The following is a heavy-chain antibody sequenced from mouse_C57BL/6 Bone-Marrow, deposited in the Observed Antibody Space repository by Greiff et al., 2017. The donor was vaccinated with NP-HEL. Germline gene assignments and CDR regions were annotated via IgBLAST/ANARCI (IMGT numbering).Heavy chain of an antibody. Sequence: QVQLQQPGAELVKPGASVKLSCKASGYTFTTYWMQWVKQRPGQGLEWIGEIDPSDSYTNYNQKFKGKATLTVDTSSSTANMQLSSLTSEDSAVYYCARKACYGGSYGFAYWGQGTLVTVSA. V-gene: IGHV1-50*01. J-gene: IGHJ3*01. CDR2: IDPSDSYT. CDR3: ARKACYGGSYGFAY. D-gene: IGHD1-1*01. CDR1: GYTFTTYW.